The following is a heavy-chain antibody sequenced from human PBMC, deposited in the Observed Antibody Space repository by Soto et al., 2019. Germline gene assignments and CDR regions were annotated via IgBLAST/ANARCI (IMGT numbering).Heavy chain of an antibody. CDR3: ARVVAVAGRGGGAFDI. J-gene: IGHJ3*02. CDR1: GYTFTSYY. D-gene: IGHD6-19*01. Sequence: ASVKVSCKASGYTFTSYYMHWVRQAPGQGLEWMGMINPSGGSTSYAQKFQGRVTMTRDTSTSTVYMELSSLRSEDTAVYYCARVVAVAGRGGGAFDIWGQGTMVTVSS. CDR2: INPSGGST. V-gene: IGHV1-46*03.